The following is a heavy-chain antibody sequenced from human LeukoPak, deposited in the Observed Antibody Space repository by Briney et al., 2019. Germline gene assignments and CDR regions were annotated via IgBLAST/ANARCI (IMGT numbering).Heavy chain of an antibody. CDR3: ARESVEVYDFWSGYHNWFDP. CDR1: GGSFSGYY. Sequence: SETLSLTCAVYGGSFSGYYWSWIRQPPGKGLEWIGEINHSGSTNYNPSLKSRVTISVDTSKNQFSLKLSSVTAADTAVYYCARESVEVYDFWSGYHNWFDPWGQGTLVTVSS. D-gene: IGHD3-3*01. V-gene: IGHV4-34*01. J-gene: IGHJ5*02. CDR2: INHSGST.